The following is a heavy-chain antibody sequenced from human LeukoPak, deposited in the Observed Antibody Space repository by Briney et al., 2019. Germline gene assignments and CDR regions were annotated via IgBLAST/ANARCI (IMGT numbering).Heavy chain of an antibody. D-gene: IGHD3-3*01. V-gene: IGHV3-23*01. CDR3: ARGDHYYNFLIEH. CDR1: GFTFSSYA. Sequence: GGSLRLSCVASGFTFSSYAMTWVRQAPGKGLEWVSSISGSTGRTYYADSARGRFTISRDNSKNTLYVQLSSLRAEDTARYYCARGDHYYNFLIEHWGQGTLVTVSS. J-gene: IGHJ4*02. CDR2: ISGSTGRT.